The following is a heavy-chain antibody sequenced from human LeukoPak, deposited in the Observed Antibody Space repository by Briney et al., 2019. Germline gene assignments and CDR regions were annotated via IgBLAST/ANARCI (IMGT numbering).Heavy chain of an antibody. CDR2: IYYSGST. Sequence: PSETLSLTCTVSGGSISSSSYYWGWIRQPPGKGLEWIGSIYYSGSTYYNPSLKSRVTISVDTSKNQFSLKLGSVTAADTAVYYCARPSGQLSYDYWGQGTLVTVSS. J-gene: IGHJ4*02. D-gene: IGHD5-18*01. CDR3: ARPSGQLSYDY. CDR1: GGSISSSSYY. V-gene: IGHV4-39*01.